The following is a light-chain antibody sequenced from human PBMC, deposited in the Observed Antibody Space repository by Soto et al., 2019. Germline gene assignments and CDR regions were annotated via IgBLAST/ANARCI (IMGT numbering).Light chain of an antibody. Sequence: SYELTQPPSVSVSPGQTANITCSGDKLGDKYACWYQQRPGQSPVLVIYQHSKRPSGMPERFSGSNSGNTATLTISGTQAMDEADYYCQAWDSSTANVVFGGGTKLTVL. V-gene: IGLV3-1*01. CDR2: QHS. CDR3: QAWDSSTANVV. J-gene: IGLJ2*01. CDR1: KLGDKY.